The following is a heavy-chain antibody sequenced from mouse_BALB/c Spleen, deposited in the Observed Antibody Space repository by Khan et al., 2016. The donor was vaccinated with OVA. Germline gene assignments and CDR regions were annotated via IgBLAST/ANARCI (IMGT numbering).Heavy chain of an antibody. CDR3: ARWFDGYSSLYAMDY. CDR2: IWSDGST. Sequence: QVQLKQSGPGLVAPSQSLSITCTVSGFSLTSYGVHWVRQPPGKGLEWLVVIWSDGSTNYNSVLKSRLSISKDNSKSQVFLKMNSLQTDDTAIYYCARWFDGYSSLYAMDYWVKEPQSPSPQ. J-gene: IGHJ4*01. V-gene: IGHV2-6*02. D-gene: IGHD2-3*01. CDR1: GFSLTSYG.